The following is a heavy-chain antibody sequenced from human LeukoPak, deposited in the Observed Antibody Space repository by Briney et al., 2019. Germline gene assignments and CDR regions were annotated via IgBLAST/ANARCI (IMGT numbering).Heavy chain of an antibody. J-gene: IGHJ4*02. CDR1: GYTFTSYG. D-gene: IGHD4-23*01. CDR3: ASYHGGNSSY. V-gene: IGHV1-18*01. Sequence: RGASVKVSCKASGYTFTSYGISWVRQAPGQGLEWMGWISAYNGNTNYAQKLQGRVTMTTDTSTSTAYMELSSLRSEDTAVYYCASYHGGNSSYWGQGTLVTVSS. CDR2: ISAYNGNT.